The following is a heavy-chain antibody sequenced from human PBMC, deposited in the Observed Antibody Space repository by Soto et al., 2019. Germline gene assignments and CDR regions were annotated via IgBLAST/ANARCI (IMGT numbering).Heavy chain of an antibody. V-gene: IGHV3-23*01. CDR3: AKKGGARRAGYYYYYYYMDV. D-gene: IGHD6-6*01. J-gene: IGHJ6*03. CDR1: GFTFSSYA. Sequence: GGSLRLSCAASGFTFSSYAMSWVRQAPGKGLEWVSAISGSGGSTYYADSVKGRFTISRDNSKNTLYLQMNSLRAEDTAVYYCAKKGGARRAGYYYYYYYMDVWGKGTTVTVSS. CDR2: ISGSGGST.